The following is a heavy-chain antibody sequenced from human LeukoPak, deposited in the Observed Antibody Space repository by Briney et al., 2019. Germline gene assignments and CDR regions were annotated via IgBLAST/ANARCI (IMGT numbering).Heavy chain of an antibody. CDR1: GFTVSSNY. Sequence: PGGSLRLSCAASGFTVSSNYMSWVRQAPGKGLEWVSVIYSGGSTYYADSVKGRFTISRDNSKNTLYLQMNSLRAEDTAVYYCARDQRFYYYYGMDVWGQGTTVTVSS. J-gene: IGHJ6*02. V-gene: IGHV3-53*01. CDR3: ARDQRFYYYYGMDV. CDR2: IYSGGST.